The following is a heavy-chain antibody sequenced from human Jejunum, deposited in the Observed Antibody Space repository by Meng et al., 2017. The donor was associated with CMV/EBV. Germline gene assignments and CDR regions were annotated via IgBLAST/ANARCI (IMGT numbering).Heavy chain of an antibody. CDR2: INHSGST. Sequence: GSFRAYYWSWVRQPHGQGLEWIGEINHSGSTYYSSSLQSRVTISLDTSKNQFSLKLSSVTAADTAVYYCARGIYGDYVLPLYWYFDLWGRGTLVTVSS. CDR1: GSFRAYY. V-gene: IGHV4-34*01. D-gene: IGHD4-17*01. J-gene: IGHJ2*01. CDR3: ARGIYGDYVLPLYWYFDL.